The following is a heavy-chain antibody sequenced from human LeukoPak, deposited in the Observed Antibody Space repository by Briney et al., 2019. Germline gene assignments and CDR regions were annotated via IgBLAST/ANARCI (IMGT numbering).Heavy chain of an antibody. D-gene: IGHD2-15*01. CDR2: IIPIFGTA. CDR3: ARVGHSPRLQTYYFDY. Sequence: SVKVSCKASGGTFSSYAISWVRQAPGQGLEWMGRIIPIFGTANYAQKFQGRVTITTDESTSTAYMELSSLRSEDTAVYYCARVGHSPRLQTYYFDYWGQGTLVTVSS. CDR1: GGTFSSYA. V-gene: IGHV1-69*05. J-gene: IGHJ4*02.